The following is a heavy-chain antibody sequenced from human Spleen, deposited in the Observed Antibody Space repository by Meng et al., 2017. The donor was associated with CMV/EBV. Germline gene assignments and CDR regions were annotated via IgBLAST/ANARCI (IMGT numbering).Heavy chain of an antibody. Sequence: AVSWVRQAPGKGLEWVSAISGSGNNTYYADSVKGRFTISRDNSKNTLYLQMNSLRAEDTAVYYCAKSGGHGYCSSTSCYEDDWYFDLWGRGTLVTVSS. CDR3: AKSGGHGYCSSTSCYEDDWYFDL. D-gene: IGHD2-2*03. J-gene: IGHJ2*01. CDR1: A. V-gene: IGHV3-23*01. CDR2: ISGSGNNT.